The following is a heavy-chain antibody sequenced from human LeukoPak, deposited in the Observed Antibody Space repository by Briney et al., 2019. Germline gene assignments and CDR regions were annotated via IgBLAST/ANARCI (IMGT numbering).Heavy chain of an antibody. D-gene: IGHD2-2*01. CDR1: GYSISSGYY. J-gene: IGHJ6*02. CDR3: ARVGDIVVVPAANYGMNV. V-gene: IGHV4-38-2*02. CDR2: IYHSGST. Sequence: SETLSLTCSVSGYSISSGYYWGWIRQPPGKGLEWIGSIYHSGSTLYNPSLRSRITISLDTSMNHFSLKLTSVTAADTAVYYCARVGDIVVVPAANYGMNVWGQGTTVTVSS.